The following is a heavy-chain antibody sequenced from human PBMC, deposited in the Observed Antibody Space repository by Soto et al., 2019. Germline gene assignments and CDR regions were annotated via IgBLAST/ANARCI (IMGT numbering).Heavy chain of an antibody. D-gene: IGHD6-25*01. CDR1: GFAFSSYA. V-gene: IGHV3-23*01. CDR3: AKFIVGTGGSSGWPWFLDS. Sequence: EVQLLESGGNLVQPGGSLRLSCAASGFAFSSYAMTWVRQAPGKGLEWVSALSGTGGTTYSADYVRGRLTIARDNSKNTLYRQMNGLSPEDSAIYYCAKFIVGTGGSSGWPWFLDSWGQGTLVTVSS. CDR2: LSGTGGTT. J-gene: IGHJ4*02.